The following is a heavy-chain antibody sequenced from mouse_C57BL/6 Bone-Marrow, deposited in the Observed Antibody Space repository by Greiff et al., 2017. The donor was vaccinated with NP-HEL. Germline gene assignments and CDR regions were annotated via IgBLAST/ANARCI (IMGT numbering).Heavy chain of an antibody. Sequence: VQLKESVAELVRPGASVKLSCTASGFNIKNTYMHWVKQRPEQGLEWIGRIDPANGNTKYAPKFQGKATITADTSSNTAYLQLSSLTSEDTAIYYCAPILLRPYYFDYWGQGTTLTVSS. D-gene: IGHD1-1*01. CDR2: IDPANGNT. V-gene: IGHV14-3*01. CDR1: GFNIKNTY. CDR3: APILLRPYYFDY. J-gene: IGHJ2*01.